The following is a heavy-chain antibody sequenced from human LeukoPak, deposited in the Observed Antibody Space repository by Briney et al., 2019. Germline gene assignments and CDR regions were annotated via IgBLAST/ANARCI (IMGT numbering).Heavy chain of an antibody. CDR1: GYSFTSYW. V-gene: IGHV5-51*01. CDR3: ARVVYDSSGYPLYHFDY. D-gene: IGHD3-22*01. CDR2: IYPGDSDT. J-gene: IGHJ4*02. Sequence: NPGESLKISCKGSGYSFTSYWIGWVRQMPGKGLEWVGIIYPGDSDTRYSPSFQGQVTISADRSISTAYLQWSSLKASDTAMYYCARVVYDSSGYPLYHFDYWGQGTLVTVSS.